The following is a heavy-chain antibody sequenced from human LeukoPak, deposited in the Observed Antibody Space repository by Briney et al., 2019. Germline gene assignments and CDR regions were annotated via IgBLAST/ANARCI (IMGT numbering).Heavy chain of an antibody. V-gene: IGHV1-18*01. Sequence: ASVKVSCKASGYTFTSYGISWVRQAPGQGLEWMGWISAYNGNTNYAQKLQGRVTMTPDTSTNTAYMELRSLRSDDTAVYYCAREPYLWFGELFDYWGQGTLVTVSS. CDR3: AREPYLWFGELFDY. CDR1: GYTFTSYG. CDR2: ISAYNGNT. D-gene: IGHD3-10*01. J-gene: IGHJ4*02.